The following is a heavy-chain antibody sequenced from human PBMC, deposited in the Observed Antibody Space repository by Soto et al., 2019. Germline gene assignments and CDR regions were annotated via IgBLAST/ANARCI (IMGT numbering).Heavy chain of an antibody. J-gene: IGHJ4*02. CDR1: GGTFSGYT. CDR2: IIHFRDKT. D-gene: IGHD5-12*01. V-gene: IGHV1-69*02. CDR3: ASTIYSASDLGGGST. Sequence: QVQLVQSGAEVKKPGSSVKVSCKASGGTFSGYTITWVRQAPGQGLEWMGRIIHFRDKTNHAQTFQGRVTITADKAPNTCYVELCSLSSEDTAVYYGASTIYSASDLGGGSTWGQGPLVTVS.